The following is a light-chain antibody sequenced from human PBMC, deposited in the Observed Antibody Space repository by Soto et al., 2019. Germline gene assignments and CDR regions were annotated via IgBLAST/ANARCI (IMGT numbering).Light chain of an antibody. Sequence: QSALTQPRSVSGSPGQSVTISCTGTSSDVGIYNYVSWYQHHPGKAPKLIIYEVSNRPSGVSNRFSGSKSGNTASLTISGLQAEDEADYYCSSYTSSSTLVFGGGTKLTVL. CDR2: EVS. CDR3: SSYTSSSTLV. CDR1: SSDVGIYNY. J-gene: IGLJ2*01. V-gene: IGLV2-14*01.